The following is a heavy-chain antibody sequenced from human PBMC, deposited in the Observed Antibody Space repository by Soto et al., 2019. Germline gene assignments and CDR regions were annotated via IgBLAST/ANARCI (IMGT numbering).Heavy chain of an antibody. CDR1: GGSINGRRCS. Sequence: SETLSLTCSVSGGSINGRRCSWGWIRQPPGKGLEGIGTFYNSENPNYNLSLRSRVTISVDTSKNQFSLRLASVTAADTALYYCERLAGYSSTNGCHGGDAMDVWGQGTTVP. CDR2: FYNSENP. V-gene: IGHV4-39*01. D-gene: IGHD2-2*01. CDR3: ERLAGYSSTNGCHGGDAMDV. J-gene: IGHJ6*02.